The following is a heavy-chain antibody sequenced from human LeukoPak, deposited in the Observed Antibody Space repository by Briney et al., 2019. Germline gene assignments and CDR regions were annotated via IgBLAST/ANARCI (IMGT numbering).Heavy chain of an antibody. CDR2: IYYSGST. D-gene: IGHD5-18*01. V-gene: IGHV4-59*01. CDR1: GGSISRYY. CDR3: ARTEESGYSYGYFGYYYYMDV. J-gene: IGHJ6*03. Sequence: SETLSLTCTVSGGSISRYYWSWIRQPPGKGLEYIGYIYYSGSTNYNPSLKSRVTISVDTSKNQFSLKLSSVTAADTAVYYCARTEESGYSYGYFGYYYYMDVWGKGTTVTVSS.